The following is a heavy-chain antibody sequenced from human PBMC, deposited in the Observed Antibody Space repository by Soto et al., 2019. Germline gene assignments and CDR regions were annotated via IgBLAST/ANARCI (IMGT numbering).Heavy chain of an antibody. D-gene: IGHD6-13*01. J-gene: IGHJ6*02. CDR3: AAPRGEQLFRGMDV. CDR2: IIPIFGTA. V-gene: IGHV1-69*12. CDR1: GGTFSSYA. Sequence: QVQLVQSGAEVKKPGSSVKVSCKASGGTFSSYAISWVRQAPGQGLEWMGGIIPIFGTANYAQKFQGRVTITADESTSTAYMELSSLRYEDTSVYYCAAPRGEQLFRGMDVWGQGTTVTVSS.